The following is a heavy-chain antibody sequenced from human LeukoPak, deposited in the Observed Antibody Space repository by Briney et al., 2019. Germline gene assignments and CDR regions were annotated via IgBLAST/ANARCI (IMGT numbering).Heavy chain of an antibody. J-gene: IGHJ4*02. CDR3: ARDAPIQLIAAAGYYFDY. CDR1: GYTFTGYY. CDR2: INPNSGGT. Sequence: ASVKVSCKASGYTFTGYYMHWVRQAPGQGLEWMGWINPNSGGTNYAQKFQGRVTMTRDTSISTAYMELSRLRSDDTAVYYCARDAPIQLIAAAGYYFDYWGQGTLVTVSS. V-gene: IGHV1-2*02. D-gene: IGHD6-13*01.